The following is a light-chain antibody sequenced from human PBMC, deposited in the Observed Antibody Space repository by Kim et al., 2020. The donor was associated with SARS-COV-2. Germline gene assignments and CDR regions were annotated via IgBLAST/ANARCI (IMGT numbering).Light chain of an antibody. V-gene: IGLV3-1*01. CDR1: KLGDKY. CDR3: QAWDSSTAV. J-gene: IGLJ3*02. Sequence: SYELTQPPSVSVSPGQTASITCSGAKLGDKYAYWYQQKPGQSPVLVIYQHTKRPSGISQRFSGSSSGNTATLTISPAQTVDEADSYCQAWDSSTAVFGGG. CDR2: QHT.